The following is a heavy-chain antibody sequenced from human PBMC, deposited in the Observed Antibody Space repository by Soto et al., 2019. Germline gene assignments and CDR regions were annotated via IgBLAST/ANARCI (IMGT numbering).Heavy chain of an antibody. CDR3: ARLGQMTTGWFDP. CDR1: GFTFNTYA. CDR2: ISGSGVTT. D-gene: IGHD4-17*01. V-gene: IGHV3-23*01. Sequence: GGSLRLSCAACGFTFNTYAMNWVRQAPGKGLEWVSAISGSGVTTYYADSVKGRFTISRDNSKNTLYLQMNSLRAEDTAVYYCARLGQMTTGWFDPWGQGTLVTVSS. J-gene: IGHJ5*02.